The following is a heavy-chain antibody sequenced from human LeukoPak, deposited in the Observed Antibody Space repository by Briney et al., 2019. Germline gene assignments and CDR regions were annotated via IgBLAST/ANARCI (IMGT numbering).Heavy chain of an antibody. CDR2: IRYDGSNK. CDR3: ARRSGVAVAGAFDY. J-gene: IGHJ4*02. D-gene: IGHD6-19*01. CDR1: GFTFDDYG. Sequence: GGSLRLSCAASGFTFDDYGMSWVRQAPGKGLEWVAFIRYDGSNKYYADSVKGRFTISRDNSRNTLYLQMNSLRAEDTAVYFCARRSGVAVAGAFDYWGQGTLVTVSS. V-gene: IGHV3-33*08.